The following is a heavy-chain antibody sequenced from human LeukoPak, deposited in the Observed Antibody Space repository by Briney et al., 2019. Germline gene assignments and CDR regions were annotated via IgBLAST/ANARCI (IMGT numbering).Heavy chain of an antibody. J-gene: IGHJ6*03. D-gene: IGHD3-3*01. CDR3: AKAMYYDFSSGYYTGSPHYYYYMDV. CDR2: ISGRGGRT. Sequence: PGGSLRLSCAASGCTFSSYAMSWVRQAPGKGLEWVSAISGRGGRTYYADSVKGRFTISRDNSKNTLYLQMNSLRAEDTAVYYCAKAMYYDFSSGYYTGSPHYYYYMDVWGKGTTVTVSS. V-gene: IGHV3-23*01. CDR1: GCTFSSYA.